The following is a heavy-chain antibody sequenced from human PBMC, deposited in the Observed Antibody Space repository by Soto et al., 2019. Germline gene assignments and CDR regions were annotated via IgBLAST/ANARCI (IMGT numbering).Heavy chain of an antibody. CDR3: ARLGYSYGYYFDY. Sequence: SETLSLTCAVSGGSISSGGYSWSWIRQPPGKGLEWIGYIYHSGSTYYNPSLKSRVTISVDTSKNQFSLKLSSVTAADTAVYYCARLGYSYGYYFDYWGQGTLVTVSS. CDR2: IYHSGST. CDR1: GGSISSGGYS. D-gene: IGHD5-18*01. J-gene: IGHJ4*02. V-gene: IGHV4-30-2*03.